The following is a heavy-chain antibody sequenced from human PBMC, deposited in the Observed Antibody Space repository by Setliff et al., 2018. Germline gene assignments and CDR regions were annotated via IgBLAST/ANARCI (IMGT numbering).Heavy chain of an antibody. CDR2: IINSGST. J-gene: IGHJ4*02. D-gene: IGHD3-22*01. CDR1: GGSFTGTTYY. V-gene: IGHV4-39*07. Sequence: TSETLSLTCTVSGGSFTGTTYYWGWIRQSPGKGLEWIGTIINSGSTYYNPSLKSRVTMSLDTSKNQFSLNLYSVTAADTAVYYCARAFDSSGYYGESHTHYFDNWGQGTLVTVSS. CDR3: ARAFDSSGYYGESHTHYFDN.